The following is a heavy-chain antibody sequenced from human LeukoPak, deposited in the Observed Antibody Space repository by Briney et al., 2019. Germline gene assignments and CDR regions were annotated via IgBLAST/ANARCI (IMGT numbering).Heavy chain of an antibody. CDR2: IYTSGST. CDR3: ARVFYDYYGSGSYPHMDV. D-gene: IGHD3-10*01. CDR1: GGSISSYY. V-gene: IGHV4-4*07. Sequence: ASETLSLTCTVSGGSISSYYWSWIRQPAGKGLEWIGRIYTSGSTNYNPSLKSRVTMSVDTSKNQFSLKLSSVTAADTAVYYCARVFYDYYGSGSYPHMDVWGKGTTVTVSS. J-gene: IGHJ6*03.